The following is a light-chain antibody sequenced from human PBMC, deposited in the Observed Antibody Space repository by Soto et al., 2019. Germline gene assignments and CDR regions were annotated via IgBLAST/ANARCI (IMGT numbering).Light chain of an antibody. V-gene: IGKV1-27*01. CDR2: AAS. CDR3: QKYNSAPPT. CDR1: QAISIY. Sequence: DIQMTQSPSSLSTSVGDRVTITCRASQAISIYLAWYQQKPWKVPKLLIYAASTLQSGVPSGFSGSGYGTDFALTIRSLQPEDVATYYCQKYNSAPPTFGQGTKVEIK. J-gene: IGKJ1*01.